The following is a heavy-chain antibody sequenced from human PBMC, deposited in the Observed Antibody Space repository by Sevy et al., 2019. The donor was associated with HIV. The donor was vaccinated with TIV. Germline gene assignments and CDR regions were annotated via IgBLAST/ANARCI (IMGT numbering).Heavy chain of an antibody. D-gene: IGHD4-17*01. CDR3: ARDQHDYGGNLRTGWFDP. J-gene: IGHJ5*02. Sequence: GGSLRLSCAASGFTFSSYAMHWVRQAPGKGLEWVAVISYDGCNKYYADSVKGRFTISRDNSKNTLYLQMNSLRAEDTAVYYCARDQHDYGGNLRTGWFDPWGQGTLVTVSS. CDR1: GFTFSSYA. V-gene: IGHV3-30-3*01. CDR2: ISYDGCNK.